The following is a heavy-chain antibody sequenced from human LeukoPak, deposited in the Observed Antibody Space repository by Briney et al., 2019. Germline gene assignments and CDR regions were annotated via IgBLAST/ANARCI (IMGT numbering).Heavy chain of an antibody. D-gene: IGHD3-10*01. CDR3: AKDWWAGSSRKPQGWFDP. V-gene: IGHV3-23*01. Sequence: PGGSLRLSCAASGFTFSSYAMSWVRQAPGKGLEWVSAISGSGGSTYYADSVKGRFTISRDNSKNTLYLQMNSLRAEDTAVYYCAKDWWAGSSRKPQGWFDPWGQGTLVTVSS. CDR2: ISGSGGST. CDR1: GFTFSSYA. J-gene: IGHJ5*02.